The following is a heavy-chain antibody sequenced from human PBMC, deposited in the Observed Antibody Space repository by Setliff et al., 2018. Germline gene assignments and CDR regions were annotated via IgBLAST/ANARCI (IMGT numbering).Heavy chain of an antibody. J-gene: IGHJ4*02. D-gene: IGHD3-10*01. V-gene: IGHV4-61*09. Sequence: LSLTCTVSGGSISSGSYYWSWIRQPAGKGLEWIGHIYTSGSTNYNPSLKSRVTISVDTSKNQFSLKLSSVTAADTAVYYCARVRRGGYYGSGSSPFDYWGQGTLVTVSS. CDR2: IYTSGST. CDR1: GGSISSGSYY. CDR3: ARVRRGGYYGSGSSPFDY.